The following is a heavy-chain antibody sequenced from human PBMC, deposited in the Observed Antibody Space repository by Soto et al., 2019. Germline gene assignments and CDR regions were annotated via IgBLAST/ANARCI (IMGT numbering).Heavy chain of an antibody. CDR1: GFTFSSYA. D-gene: IGHD6-6*01. CDR2: ISGSDDST. Sequence: EVQLLESGGGLVQPGESLRLSCAASGFTFSSYALSWVRQAPGKGLVWVSVISGSDDSTYYADSVKGRFTISRDNSKNTPYLQMNSLRAEDTAVYYCAKRSSSSTFDYWGQGTLVTVSS. J-gene: IGHJ4*02. CDR3: AKRSSSSTFDY. V-gene: IGHV3-23*01.